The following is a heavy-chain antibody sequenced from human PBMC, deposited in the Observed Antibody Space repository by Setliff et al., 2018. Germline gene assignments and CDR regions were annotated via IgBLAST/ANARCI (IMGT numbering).Heavy chain of an antibody. D-gene: IGHD5-12*01. V-gene: IGHV3-7*01. J-gene: IGHJ4*02. CDR1: GFTFSSYA. CDR3: AREFVEMATTLPGG. CDR2: IKQDGSEK. Sequence: PGGSLRLSCAASGFTFSSYAMSWVRQAPGKGLEWVANIKQDGSEKYYVDSVKGRFTISSDNAKNSLYLQMNSLRAEDTAVYYCAREFVEMATTLPGGWGQGTLVTVSS.